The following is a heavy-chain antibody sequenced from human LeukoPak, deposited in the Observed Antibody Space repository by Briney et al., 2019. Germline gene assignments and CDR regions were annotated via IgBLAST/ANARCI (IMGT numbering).Heavy chain of an antibody. CDR3: ARVPSYYDILTGYFGGNFDY. J-gene: IGHJ4*02. CDR2: IYYSGST. D-gene: IGHD3-9*01. V-gene: IGHV4-39*07. CDR1: GGSISSSSYY. Sequence: SETLSLICTVSGGSISSSSYYWGWIRQPPGKGLEWIGSIYYSGSTYYNPSLKSRVTISVDTSKNQFSLKLSSVTAADTAVYYCARVPSYYDILTGYFGGNFDYWGQGTLVTVSS.